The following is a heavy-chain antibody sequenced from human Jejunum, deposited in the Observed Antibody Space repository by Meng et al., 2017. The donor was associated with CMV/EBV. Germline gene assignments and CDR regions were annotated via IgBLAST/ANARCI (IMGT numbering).Heavy chain of an antibody. V-gene: IGHV4-59*01. CDR3: ARDGYNRPLDY. D-gene: IGHD1-14*01. CDR2: IYSRGST. CDR1: GGSISPSY. J-gene: IGHJ4*02. Sequence: TCTVSGGSISPSYWSWLRQPPGKGLEWIGYIYSRGSTNYNPSLKSRLTISVDTSKNQFSLRLTPVTAADAAVYYCARDGYNRPLDYWGQGALVTVSS.